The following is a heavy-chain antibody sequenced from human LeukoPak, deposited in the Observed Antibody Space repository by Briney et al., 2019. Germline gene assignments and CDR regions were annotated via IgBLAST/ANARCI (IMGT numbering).Heavy chain of an antibody. D-gene: IGHD6-19*01. CDR2: IYSSGTT. J-gene: IGHJ5*02. CDR3: AREGQWLEYNWFDR. V-gene: IGHV4-4*07. CDR1: GGSINSYY. Sequence: SETLSLTCTVSGGSINSYYWSWIRQPAGKGLEWIGHIYSSGTTNHNPSLMGRVTMSVDTSKNQFSLKLNSVTAADTAVYYCAREGQWLEYNWFDRWGQGTLVTVSS.